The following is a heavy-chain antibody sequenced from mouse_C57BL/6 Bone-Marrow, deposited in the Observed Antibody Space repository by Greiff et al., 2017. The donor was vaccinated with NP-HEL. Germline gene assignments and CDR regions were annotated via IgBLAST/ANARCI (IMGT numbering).Heavy chain of an antibody. CDR3: TTITTVVATRGFAY. CDR2: IDPENGDT. D-gene: IGHD1-1*01. CDR1: GFNIKDDY. Sequence: EVMLVESGAELVRPGASVKLSCTASGFNIKDDYMHWVKQRPEQGLEWIGWIDPENGDTEYASKFQGKATITADTSSNTSYLQLSSLTSEDTAVYYGTTITTVVATRGFAYWGQGTLVTVSA. V-gene: IGHV14-4*01. J-gene: IGHJ3*01.